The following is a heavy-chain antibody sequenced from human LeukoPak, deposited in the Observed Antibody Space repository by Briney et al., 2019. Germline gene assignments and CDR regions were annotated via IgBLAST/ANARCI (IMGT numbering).Heavy chain of an antibody. D-gene: IGHD6-13*01. V-gene: IGHV1-69*13. CDR3: ARDLYSSNPTDY. CDR2: IIPIFGTA. J-gene: IGHJ4*02. Sequence: ASVKVSCKASGGTFSSYGIGWVRQAPGQGLEWMGGIIPIFGTANYAQKFQGRLTITADESTSTAYMELSSLRSEDTAVYYCARDLYSSNPTDYWGQGTLVTVSS. CDR1: GGTFSSYG.